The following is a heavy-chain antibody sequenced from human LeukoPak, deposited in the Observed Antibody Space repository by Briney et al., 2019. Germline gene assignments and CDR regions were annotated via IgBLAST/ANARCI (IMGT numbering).Heavy chain of an antibody. CDR3: ARGGLLWFGEQGGWFEP. D-gene: IGHD3-10*01. CDR2: IYTSVST. CDR1: GGSISSGTSY. J-gene: IGHJ5*02. Sequence: SETLSLTCTVSGGSISSGTSYWSWIRQPAGEGLEWIGRIYTSVSTNYNPSLNSRVTISVDTCKNQFSLKLSSVTAADTGVYYCARGGLLWFGEQGGWFEPWGQGTLVTVSS. V-gene: IGHV4-61*02.